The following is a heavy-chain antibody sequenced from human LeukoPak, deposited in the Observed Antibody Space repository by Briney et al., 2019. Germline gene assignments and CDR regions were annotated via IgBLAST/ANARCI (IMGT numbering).Heavy chain of an antibody. V-gene: IGHV3-49*03. D-gene: IGHD3-9*01. Sequence: GRSLRLSCTASGFTFGDYAMSWFRQAPGKGLGWVGFIRSKPYGWTTEYSASVKGRFTISRDDSKTIAYLQMNSLKTEDTAVYYCTRGYDVLTGLSYFDYWGQGALVTVSS. J-gene: IGHJ4*02. CDR1: GFTFGDYA. CDR2: IRSKPYGWTT. CDR3: TRGYDVLTGLSYFDY.